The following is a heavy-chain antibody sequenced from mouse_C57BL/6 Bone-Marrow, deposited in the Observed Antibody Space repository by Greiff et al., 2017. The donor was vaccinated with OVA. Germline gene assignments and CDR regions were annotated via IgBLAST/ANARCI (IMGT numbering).Heavy chain of an antibody. CDR1: GYTFTSYW. J-gene: IGHJ3*01. Sequence: QVQLQQPGAELVKPGASVKLSCKASGYTFTSYWMQWVKQRPGQGLEWIGEIDPSDSYTNYNQKFKGKATLTVDTSSSTAYMQLSSLTSEDSAVYYCARRRPQRGAWFAYWGQGTLVTVSA. V-gene: IGHV1-50*01. CDR3: ARRRPQRGAWFAY. CDR2: IDPSDSYT.